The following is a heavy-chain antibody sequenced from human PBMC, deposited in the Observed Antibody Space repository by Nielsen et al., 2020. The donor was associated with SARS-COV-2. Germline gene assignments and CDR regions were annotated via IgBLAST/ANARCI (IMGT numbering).Heavy chain of an antibody. V-gene: IGHV3-23*01. J-gene: IGHJ4*02. Sequence: GGSLRLSCAASGFTFSSYAMSLVRQAPGKGLEWVSAISGSGGRTYYADSVKGRFTISRDNSKNTLYLQMNSLRAEDTAVYYCAKCGTYYYGSGSSPDYWGQGTLVTVSS. CDR1: GFTFSSYA. D-gene: IGHD3-10*01. CDR3: AKCGTYYYGSGSSPDY. CDR2: ISGSGGRT.